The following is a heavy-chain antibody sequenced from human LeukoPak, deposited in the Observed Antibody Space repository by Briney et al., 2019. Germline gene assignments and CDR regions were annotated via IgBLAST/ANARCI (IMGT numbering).Heavy chain of an antibody. J-gene: IGHJ5*02. CDR2: ISTDSSYI. CDR3: EREKYTGYCGCWYEPGSVGFDP. Sequence: PGGSLRLSCAASGFTFNNYDMNWVRQAPGKGLEWVSSISTDSSYINYADSVKGRFTISRDTAKNTLYLQMNSLIAEDTAVYYCEREKYTGYCGCWYEPGSVGFDPWGEGPLVPVSS. D-gene: IGHD2-21*01. CDR1: GFTFNNYD. V-gene: IGHV3-21*01.